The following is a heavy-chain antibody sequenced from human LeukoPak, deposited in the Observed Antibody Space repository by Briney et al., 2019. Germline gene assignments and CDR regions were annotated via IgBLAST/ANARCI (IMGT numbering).Heavy chain of an antibody. J-gene: IGHJ6*02. CDR3: ATNSKYYYYYYGMDV. CDR2: IYYSGNT. D-gene: IGHD4-23*01. CDR1: GGSISTSAYC. V-gene: IGHV4-39*01. Sequence: PSETLSLTCIVSGGSISTSAYCWGWIRQPPGEGLQWIGSIYYSGNTYYNSSLKSRVTISVDTSTSQFSLRLSSVTAADTAVYYCATNSKYYYYYYGMDVWGQGTTVTVSS.